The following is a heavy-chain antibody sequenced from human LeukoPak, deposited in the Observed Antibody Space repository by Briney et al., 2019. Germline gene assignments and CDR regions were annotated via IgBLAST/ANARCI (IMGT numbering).Heavy chain of an antibody. Sequence: ASVKVSCKASGYTFTSYYMHWVRQAPGQGLERMGIINPSGGSTSYAQKFQGRVTMTRDTSTSTVYMELSSLRSEDTAVYYCARKSSGWKQFDYWGQGTLVTVSS. CDR1: GYTFTSYY. J-gene: IGHJ4*02. CDR3: ARKSSGWKQFDY. CDR2: INPSGGST. D-gene: IGHD6-19*01. V-gene: IGHV1-46*01.